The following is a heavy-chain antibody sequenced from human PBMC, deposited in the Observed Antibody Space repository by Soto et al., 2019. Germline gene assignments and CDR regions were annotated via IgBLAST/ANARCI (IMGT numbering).Heavy chain of an antibody. Sequence: SETLSLTCAVSGGSISSSNWWSWVRQPPGKGLEWIGEIYHSGSTNYNPSLKSRVTISVDKSKNQFSLKLSSVTAADTAVYYCARGGSNLGYGMDVWGQGTTDIVSS. D-gene: IGHD4-4*01. J-gene: IGHJ6*02. V-gene: IGHV4-4*02. CDR2: IYHSGST. CDR1: GGSISSSNW. CDR3: ARGGSNLGYGMDV.